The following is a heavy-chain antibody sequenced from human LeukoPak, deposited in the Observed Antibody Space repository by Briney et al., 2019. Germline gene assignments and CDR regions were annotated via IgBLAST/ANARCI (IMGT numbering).Heavy chain of an antibody. J-gene: IGHJ4*02. Sequence: SETLSLTCAVSGYSISSGYYWGWIRQPPGKGLEWIGSTYHSGSTLYNPSLKSRVTISVDTSKNQFSLKLSSVTAADTAVYYCARSDMVSYYFDYWGQGTLVTVSS. CDR3: ARSDMVSYYFDY. D-gene: IGHD3-10*01. V-gene: IGHV4-38-2*01. CDR1: GYSISSGYY. CDR2: TYHSGST.